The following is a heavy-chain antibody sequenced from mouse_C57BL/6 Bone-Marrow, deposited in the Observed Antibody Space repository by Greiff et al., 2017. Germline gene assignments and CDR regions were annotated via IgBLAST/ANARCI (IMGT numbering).Heavy chain of an antibody. J-gene: IGHJ2*01. CDR1: GYTFTSYW. CDR3: ARGGYSNYSYYFDY. D-gene: IGHD2-5*01. V-gene: IGHV1-64*01. CDR2: IHPNSGST. Sequence: VQLQQPGAELVKPGASVKLSCKASGYTFTSYWMHWVKQRPGQGLEWIGMIHPNSGSTNYNEKFKSKATLTVDKSSSTAYMQLSSLTSEESAVYYCARGGYSNYSYYFDYWGQGTTLTVSS.